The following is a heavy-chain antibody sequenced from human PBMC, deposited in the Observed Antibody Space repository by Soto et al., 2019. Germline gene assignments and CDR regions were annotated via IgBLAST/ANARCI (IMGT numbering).Heavy chain of an antibody. J-gene: IGHJ5*02. CDR2: IYDSGST. Sequence: PSETLSLTXTVSGGSIGSIDYYWGWIRQPPGKGLEWIGNIYDSGSTSYNPSLKSRVTISVDTSKNQFSLKLSSVTAADTAVYYCARKYGSGALWWFDPWGQGTLVTVSS. D-gene: IGHD3-10*01. V-gene: IGHV4-39*07. CDR1: GGSIGSIDYY. CDR3: ARKYGSGALWWFDP.